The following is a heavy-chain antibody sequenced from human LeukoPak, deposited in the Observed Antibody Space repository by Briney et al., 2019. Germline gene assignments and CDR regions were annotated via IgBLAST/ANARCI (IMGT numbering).Heavy chain of an antibody. D-gene: IGHD2-15*01. Sequence: PSETLSLTCTVSGGSISSSSYYWGWIRQPPGKGLEWIGSIYYSGCTYYNPSLKSRVTISVDTSKNQFSLKLSSVTAADTAVYYCARRPLAAAYGMDVWGQGTTVTVSS. V-gene: IGHV4-39*01. CDR2: IYYSGCT. J-gene: IGHJ6*02. CDR1: GGSISSSSYY. CDR3: ARRPLAAAYGMDV.